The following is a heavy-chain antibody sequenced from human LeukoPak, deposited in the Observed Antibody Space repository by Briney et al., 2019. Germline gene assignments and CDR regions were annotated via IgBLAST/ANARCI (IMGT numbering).Heavy chain of an antibody. Sequence: GGSLRLSCAASGFRFDDYGMTWVRQAPGKGLEWVSGINWNGISTGYADSVKGRFTISRDNAKNSLYLQMNSLRAEDTAVYYCASDILTGYRNDYWGQGTLVTVSS. D-gene: IGHD3-9*01. CDR3: ASDILTGYRNDY. V-gene: IGHV3-20*04. CDR2: INWNGIST. CDR1: GFRFDDYG. J-gene: IGHJ4*02.